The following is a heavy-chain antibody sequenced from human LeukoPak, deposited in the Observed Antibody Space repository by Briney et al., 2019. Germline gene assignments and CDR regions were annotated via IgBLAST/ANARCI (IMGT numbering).Heavy chain of an antibody. CDR3: ARESGKFDY. J-gene: IGHJ4*02. Sequence: PVGSLRLSCVASGLPLGDFAMHWVRQAPGKGLEWVSLISGDGVSTFYADSVKGRFSISRENSKNSLSLEMTSLRTEDTAMYYCARESGKFDYWGQGTLVAVSS. CDR1: GLPLGDFA. V-gene: IGHV3-43*02. CDR2: ISGDGVST.